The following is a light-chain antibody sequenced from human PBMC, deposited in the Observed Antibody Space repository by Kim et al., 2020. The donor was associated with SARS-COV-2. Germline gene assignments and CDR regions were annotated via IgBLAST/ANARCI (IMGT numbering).Light chain of an antibody. J-gene: IGKJ3*01. CDR3: QQRTNWPPIFT. Sequence: PGERATLSSRASQSISTFLAWYQQNPGQAPRLLIYDVSNRATGIPARFSGSGSGTDCTLTISSLEPEDFAVYYCQQRTNWPPIFTFGPGTKVDIK. CDR2: DVS. V-gene: IGKV3-11*01. CDR1: QSISTF.